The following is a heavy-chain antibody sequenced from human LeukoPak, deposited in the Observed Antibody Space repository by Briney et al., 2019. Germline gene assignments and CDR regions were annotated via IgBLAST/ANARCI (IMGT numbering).Heavy chain of an antibody. CDR3: TTPIAAATDFDY. CDR1: GFTFSNAW. J-gene: IGHJ4*02. V-gene: IGHV3-15*01. CDR2: IKSKTDGGTT. Sequence: AGGSLRLSCAASGFTFSNAWMSWVRQAPGKGLEWVGRIKSKTDGGTTDYAAPVKGRFTISRDDSKNTLYLQMNSLKTEDTAVYYCTTPIAAATDFDYWGQGTLVTVSS. D-gene: IGHD6-13*01.